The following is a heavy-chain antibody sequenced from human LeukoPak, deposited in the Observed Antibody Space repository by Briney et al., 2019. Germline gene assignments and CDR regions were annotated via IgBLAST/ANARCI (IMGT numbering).Heavy chain of an antibody. Sequence: PSETLSLTCTVSGGSISSYYWSWIRQPPGKGLEWIGYIYYSGSTNYNPSLKSRVTISVDTSKNQFSLKLSSVTAADTAVYYCARSGTTGSPFDYWGQGTLVTVSS. CDR1: GGSISSYY. D-gene: IGHD1-1*01. J-gene: IGHJ4*02. V-gene: IGHV4-59*01. CDR2: IYYSGST. CDR3: ARSGTTGSPFDY.